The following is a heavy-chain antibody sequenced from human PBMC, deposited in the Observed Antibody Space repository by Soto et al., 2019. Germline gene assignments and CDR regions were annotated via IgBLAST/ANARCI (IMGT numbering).Heavy chain of an antibody. D-gene: IGHD4-17*01. CDR2: IYYSGST. CDR3: AREEGLRSWYFDL. CDR1: GGSISSGGYY. J-gene: IGHJ2*01. V-gene: IGHV4-61*08. Sequence: SETLSLTCTVSGGSISSGGYYWNWIRQHPGKGLEWIGYIYYSGSTNYNPSLKSRVTISVDTSKNQFSLKLSSVTAADTAVYYCAREEGLRSWYFDLWGRGTLVTVSS.